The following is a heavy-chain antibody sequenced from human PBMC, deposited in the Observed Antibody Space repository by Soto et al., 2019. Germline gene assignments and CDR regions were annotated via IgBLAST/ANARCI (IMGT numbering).Heavy chain of an antibody. J-gene: IGHJ4*02. CDR3: ARYRREAVAGYTLDN. Sequence: LSRTCTVSGGSISSYYWSWIRQPPGKGLEWIGYVYNSGSTNYNPSLKSRVTISEDTSKSQFSLKVNSMTAADTAVYYCARYRREAVAGYTLDNWGQGILVTVSS. CDR2: VYNSGST. CDR1: GGSISSYY. D-gene: IGHD6-13*01. V-gene: IGHV4-59*01.